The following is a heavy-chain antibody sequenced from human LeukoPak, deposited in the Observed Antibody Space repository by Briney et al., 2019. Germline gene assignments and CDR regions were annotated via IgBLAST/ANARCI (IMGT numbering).Heavy chain of an antibody. CDR2: IYYSGST. V-gene: IGHV4-39*01. J-gene: IGHJ4*02. CDR1: GGSISSSSYY. Sequence: PSETLSLTCTVSGGSISSSSYYWDWIRQPPGKGLEWIGSIYYSGSTYHNPSLKSRVTISVDTSKDQFSLKLSSVTAADTAVYYCARYLGSSWYYYFDYWGQGTLVTVSS. D-gene: IGHD6-13*01. CDR3: ARYLGSSWYYYFDY.